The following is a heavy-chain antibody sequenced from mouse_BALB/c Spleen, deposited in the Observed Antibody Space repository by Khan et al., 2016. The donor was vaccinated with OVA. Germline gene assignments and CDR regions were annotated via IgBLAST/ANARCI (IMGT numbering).Heavy chain of an antibody. CDR3: ASLAYYYGGRGVGY. CDR2: VNTGGGYT. J-gene: IGHJ3*01. V-gene: IGHV5-6*01. CDR1: GFTFSTYG. D-gene: IGHD1-1*01. Sequence: EVQLVESGGDLVKPGGSLKLSCAASGFTFSTYGMSWVRQTPDKRLEWVATVNTGGGYTYYPDSVKGRFTISRDTAKNTLYLQMSSLKSEDTAMLSCASLAYYYGGRGVGYWGQGTLVTVSA.